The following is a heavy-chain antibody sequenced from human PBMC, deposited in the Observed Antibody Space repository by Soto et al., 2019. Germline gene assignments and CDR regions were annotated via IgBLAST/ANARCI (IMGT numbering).Heavy chain of an antibody. CDR3: IQSGCGGASPASYPSHYYEGMDD. CDR1: GFSLSTSGVG. D-gene: IGHD3-16*01. CDR2: IYWDDDK. Sequence: QITLKESGPTLVKPTQTLTLTCTFSGFSLSTSGVGVGWIRQPPGKALEWLALIYWDDDKRYSPSLRSRLTISRGPSKNKVAITRTKGNPVETPTYHCIQSGCGGASPASYPSHYYEGMDDGVQGPPVPVS. V-gene: IGHV2-5*02. J-gene: IGHJ6*02.